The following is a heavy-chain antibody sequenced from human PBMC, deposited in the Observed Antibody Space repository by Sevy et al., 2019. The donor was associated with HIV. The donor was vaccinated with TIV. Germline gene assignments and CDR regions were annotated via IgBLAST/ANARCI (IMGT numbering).Heavy chain of an antibody. CDR1: GYTFTSYD. J-gene: IGHJ6*02. V-gene: IGHV1-8*03. D-gene: IGHD3-10*01. Sequence: ASVKVSCKASGYTFTSYDINWVRQATGQGLEWMGWMNPNSGNTGYAQKFQGRVTITRNTSISTAYMELSSLRSEDTAVYYCARALSITMVRGVKRYYYYGMDVWGQWTTVTVSS. CDR3: ARALSITMVRGVKRYYYYGMDV. CDR2: MNPNSGNT.